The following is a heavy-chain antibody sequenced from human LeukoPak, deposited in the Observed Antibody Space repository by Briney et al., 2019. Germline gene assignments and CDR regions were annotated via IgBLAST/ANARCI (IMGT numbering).Heavy chain of an antibody. J-gene: IGHJ4*02. D-gene: IGHD3-22*01. CDR2: VNPNSGGT. Sequence: ASVKVSCKASGYTFTGYYMLWVRQAPGQGLEWMGRVNPNSGGTNYAQKFQGGVTITRDTSISTAYMELSRLRSDDTAVYYCARDDSRPYYYDSSGYVYWGQGTLVTVSS. CDR3: ARDDSRPYYYDSSGYVY. V-gene: IGHV1-2*06. CDR1: GYTFTGYY.